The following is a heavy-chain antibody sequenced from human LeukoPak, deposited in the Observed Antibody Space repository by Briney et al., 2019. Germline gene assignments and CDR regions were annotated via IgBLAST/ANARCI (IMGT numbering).Heavy chain of an antibody. V-gene: IGHV4-31*03. D-gene: IGHD2-15*01. CDR1: GGSISSGGYY. Sequence: SQTLSLTCTVSGGSISSGGYYWSRIRQHPGKGLEWIGYIYYSGSTYYNPSLKSRVTISVDTSKNQFSLKLSSVTAADTAVYYCARTVAATLFAIAFDIWGQGTMVTVSS. J-gene: IGHJ3*02. CDR2: IYYSGST. CDR3: ARTVAATLFAIAFDI.